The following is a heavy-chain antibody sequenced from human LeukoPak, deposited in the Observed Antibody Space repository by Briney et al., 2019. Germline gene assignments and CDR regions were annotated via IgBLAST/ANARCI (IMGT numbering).Heavy chain of an antibody. Sequence: ASVKVSCKTSGYTFTVYQMHWVRQAPGQGLGWMGWINPNSGGRNYAQKFQGRVTMTSDTSISTVYMELSSLRSDDTAVYYCARDYYGGNPDYWGQGTLVTVSS. CDR1: GYTFTVYQ. J-gene: IGHJ4*02. CDR3: ARDYYGGNPDY. CDR2: INPNSGGR. D-gene: IGHD4-23*01. V-gene: IGHV1-2*02.